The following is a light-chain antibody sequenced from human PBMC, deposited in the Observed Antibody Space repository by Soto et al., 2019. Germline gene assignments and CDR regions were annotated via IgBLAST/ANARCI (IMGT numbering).Light chain of an antibody. CDR2: GAS. V-gene: IGKV3-15*01. CDR3: QQYNNWPPIT. J-gene: IGKJ5*01. Sequence: EIVLTQSPGTLSLSPGERATLSCRASQSLYNNYLAWHQQKPGQAPRLLIYGASTRATGIPARFSGSGSGTEFTLTISSLQSEDFAVYYCQQYNNWPPITFGQGTRLEI. CDR1: QSLYNN.